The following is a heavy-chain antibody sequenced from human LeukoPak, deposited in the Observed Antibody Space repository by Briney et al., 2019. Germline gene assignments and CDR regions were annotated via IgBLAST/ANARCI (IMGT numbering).Heavy chain of an antibody. CDR2: ISAYSGKT. D-gene: IGHD5-12*01. CDR1: GYTFSNYG. V-gene: IGHV1-18*01. Sequence: ASVGGSCKASGYTFSNYGITWVRQAPGQGLEWMGWISAYSGKTNSAQTLQGRVTFTTDTSTSTAYMELRSLRFDDTAVYYCVRLTAYSGYVLMEFEYWGQGTLVTVSS. J-gene: IGHJ4*02. CDR3: VRLTAYSGYVLMEFEY.